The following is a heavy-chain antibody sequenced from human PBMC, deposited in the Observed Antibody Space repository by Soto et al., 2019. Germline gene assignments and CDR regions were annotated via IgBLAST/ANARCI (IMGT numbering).Heavy chain of an antibody. V-gene: IGHV3-23*01. D-gene: IGHD5-12*01. CDR2: ISGSGGST. CDR3: ARDRAPHGYNAY. Sequence: PGGSLRLSCAASGFTFSSYAMSWVRQAPGRGLEWVSTISGSGGSTYYADSVKGRFTISRDNSKNTLYLQMNSLRAEDTAVYYCARDRAPHGYNAYWGQGTLVTVSS. J-gene: IGHJ4*02. CDR1: GFTFSSYA.